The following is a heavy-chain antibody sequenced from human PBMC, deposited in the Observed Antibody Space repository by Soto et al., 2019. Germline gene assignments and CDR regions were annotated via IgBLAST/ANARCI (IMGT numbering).Heavy chain of an antibody. V-gene: IGHV1-69*06. CDR2: IIPHFGPA. CDR1: GDSFNNYG. D-gene: IGHD3-9*01. J-gene: IGHJ6*01. CDR3: ASGALLDWHNYLALDF. Sequence: SVKASFKASGDSFNNYGVHWVRQAPGQVLEWVGGIIPHFGPAKYPQKFQGRATITADTASNTVFMELLSLTSDDTAIYYCASGALLDWHNYLALDFGGQGTSVTVSS.